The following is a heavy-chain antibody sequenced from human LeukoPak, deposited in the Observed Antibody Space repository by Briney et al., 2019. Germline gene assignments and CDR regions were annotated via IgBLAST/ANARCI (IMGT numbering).Heavy chain of an antibody. CDR3: AKNTITMIEDY. D-gene: IGHD3-22*01. CDR2: MSGSGDNS. V-gene: IGHV3-23*01. CDR1: GFTFSSYA. Sequence: PGGSLRLSCAASGFTFSSYAISWVRQAPGKGLEWVSAMSGSGDNSYYADSVKGRFTISRDNSKNTLYLQMNSLRAEDTAVYYCAKNTITMIEDYWGQGTLVTVSS. J-gene: IGHJ4*02.